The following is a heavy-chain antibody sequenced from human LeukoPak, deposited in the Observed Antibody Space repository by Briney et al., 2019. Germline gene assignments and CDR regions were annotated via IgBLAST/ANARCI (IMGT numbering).Heavy chain of an antibody. CDR2: INSDGSST. Sequence: GGSLRLSCAASGFTFSSYWMHWVRQAPGKGLVWVSRINSDGSSTSYADSVKGRFTISRDNAKNTLYLQMNSLRAEDAAVYYCARESAGYSSAPPRFWGQGTLVTVSS. CDR3: ARESAGYSSAPPRF. D-gene: IGHD6-25*01. V-gene: IGHV3-74*01. CDR1: GFTFSSYW. J-gene: IGHJ4*02.